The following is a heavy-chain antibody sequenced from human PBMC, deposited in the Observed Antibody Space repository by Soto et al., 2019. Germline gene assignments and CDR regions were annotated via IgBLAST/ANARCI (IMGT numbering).Heavy chain of an antibody. CDR2: IYYSGST. CDR3: ARARVGASSFDY. CDR1: GGSISSYY. J-gene: IGHJ4*02. Sequence: QVQLQESGPGLVKPSETLSLTCTVSGGSISSYYWSWIRQPPGKGLEWIGYIYYSGSTNYNPSLKSRVTISVVTSKNQFSLKLRSVTAADTAVYYCARARVGASSFDYWGQGTLVTVSS. D-gene: IGHD1-26*01. V-gene: IGHV4-59*08.